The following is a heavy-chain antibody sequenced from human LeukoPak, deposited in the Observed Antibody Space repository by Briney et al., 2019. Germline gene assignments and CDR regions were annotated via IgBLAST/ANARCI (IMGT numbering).Heavy chain of an antibody. D-gene: IGHD1-26*01. J-gene: IGHJ4*02. CDR3: AGGTTGGSYLHPLDY. V-gene: IGHV1-18*04. Sequence: ASVKVSCKGSGYTLSNHAFSWVRQAAGQGLEGMGWIRADNGNTNHAQTFQGRASLTTETYTSTPYMELRGLRSDDRAVYCCAGGTTGGSYLHPLDYWGQGTLVTVSS. CDR2: IRADNGNT. CDR1: GYTLSNHA.